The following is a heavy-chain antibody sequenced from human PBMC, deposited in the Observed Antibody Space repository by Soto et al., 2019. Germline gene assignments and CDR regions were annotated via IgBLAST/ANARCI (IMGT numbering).Heavy chain of an antibody. Sequence: QVQLQQWGAGLLKPSETLSLSSAVYGGSFSGYYWSWIRQPPGKGLEWIGEINHSGSTNYNPSLKXXVXIXGDTSKNQFSLKLSSVTAADTAVYYCARMWGGWFDPWGQGTLVTVSS. CDR2: INHSGST. J-gene: IGHJ5*02. V-gene: IGHV4-34*01. D-gene: IGHD1-26*01. CDR3: ARMWGGWFDP. CDR1: GGSFSGYY.